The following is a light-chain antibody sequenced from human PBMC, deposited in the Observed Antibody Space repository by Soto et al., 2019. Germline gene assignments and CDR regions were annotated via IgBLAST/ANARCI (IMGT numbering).Light chain of an antibody. CDR2: SNN. CDR3: AAWDDSLNGPV. CDR1: RSNIADNT. V-gene: IGLV1-44*01. J-gene: IGLJ2*01. Sequence: QSVLTQPPSASGTPGQRVTISCSGSRSNIADNTVNWYQQLPGTAPKLLIYSNNQRPSGVPDRFSGSKSGTSASLAISGLQSEDEADYYCAAWDDSLNGPVFGGGTKVTVL.